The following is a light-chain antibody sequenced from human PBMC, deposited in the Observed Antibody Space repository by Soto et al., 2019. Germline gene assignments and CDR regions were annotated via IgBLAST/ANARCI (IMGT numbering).Light chain of an antibody. J-gene: IGLJ3*02. CDR3: SSYTTSGTPV. CDR2: EDS. V-gene: IGLV2-14*01. Sequence: QSALTQPASVSGSPGQSITISCTGTSSDVGGYNYLSWYQQHPGKAPRVMIYEDSNRPSGVSNRFSGSKSGNTASLTISGLQAEDEADYFCSSYTTSGTPVFGGGTQLTVL. CDR1: SSDVGGYNY.